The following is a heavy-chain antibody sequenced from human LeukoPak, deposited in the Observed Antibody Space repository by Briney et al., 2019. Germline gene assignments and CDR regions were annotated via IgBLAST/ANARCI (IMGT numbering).Heavy chain of an antibody. CDR1: GFTFSNDG. V-gene: IGHV3-30*03. D-gene: IGHD3-22*01. J-gene: IGHJ4*02. CDR2: ISYDGSDK. CDR3: VGVGGYDSSGFLDY. Sequence: GRSLRLSCAASGFTFSNDGMHWVRQAPGRGLEWVALISYDGSDKHNADSVKGRFTVSRDNSKNTLYLQMNSLSRDDTAVYYCVGVGGYDSSGFLDYWGQGTLVTVSS.